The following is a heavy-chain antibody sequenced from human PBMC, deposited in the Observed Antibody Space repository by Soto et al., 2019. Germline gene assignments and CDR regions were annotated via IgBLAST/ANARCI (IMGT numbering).Heavy chain of an antibody. D-gene: IGHD2-15*01. CDR3: ARGICSGGSCYGGVDAFDI. CDR1: GFTFSSYA. Sequence: QVQLVESGGGVVQPGRSLRLSCAASGFTFSSYAMHWVRQAPGKGLEWVAVISYDGSNKYYADSVKGRFTISRDNSKNXLXXQMNSLRDEDTAVYYCARGICSGGSCYGGVDAFDIWGQGTMVTVSS. V-gene: IGHV3-30-3*01. CDR2: ISYDGSNK. J-gene: IGHJ3*02.